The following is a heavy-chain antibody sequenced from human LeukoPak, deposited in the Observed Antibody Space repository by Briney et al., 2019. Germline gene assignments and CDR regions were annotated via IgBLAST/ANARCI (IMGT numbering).Heavy chain of an antibody. V-gene: IGHV1-18*01. D-gene: IGHD1-26*01. J-gene: IGHJ5*02. Sequence: ASEKVSCKPSGYTFTSYGISWVRQAPGEGLEWMGWISAYNGNTNYAQKLQGRVTMTTDTSTSTAYMELRSLRSDDTAVYYCARTSGSYGWFDPWGEGTLVTVSS. CDR3: ARTSGSYGWFDP. CDR2: ISAYNGNT. CDR1: GYTFTSYG.